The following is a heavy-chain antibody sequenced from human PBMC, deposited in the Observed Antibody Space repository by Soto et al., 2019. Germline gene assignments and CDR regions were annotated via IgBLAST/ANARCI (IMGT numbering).Heavy chain of an antibody. J-gene: IGHJ4*02. CDR2: IYYSGST. V-gene: IGHV4-31*03. D-gene: IGHD2-15*01. CDR3: ARAGYCSGGSCYRFDY. CDR1: GGSISSGGYY. Sequence: QVPLQESGPGLVKPSQTLSLTCTVSGGSISSGGYYWSWIRQHPGKGLEWIGYIYYSGSTYYNPSLKSRVTISVDTSKNQFSLKLSSVTAADTAVYYCARAGYCSGGSCYRFDYWGQGTLVTVSS.